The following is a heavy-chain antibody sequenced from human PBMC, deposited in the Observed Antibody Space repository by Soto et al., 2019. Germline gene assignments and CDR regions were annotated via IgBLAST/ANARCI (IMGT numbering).Heavy chain of an antibody. Sequence: GGSLRLSCAASGFTFSSYSMNWVRQAPGKGLEWVSSISSSSSYIYYADSVKGRFTISRDNAKNSLYLQMNSLRAEDTAVYYCARDLYDILTGYHYYFDYWGQGTLVTVSS. CDR1: GFTFSSYS. CDR3: ARDLYDILTGYHYYFDY. V-gene: IGHV3-21*01. J-gene: IGHJ4*02. CDR2: ISSSSSYI. D-gene: IGHD3-9*01.